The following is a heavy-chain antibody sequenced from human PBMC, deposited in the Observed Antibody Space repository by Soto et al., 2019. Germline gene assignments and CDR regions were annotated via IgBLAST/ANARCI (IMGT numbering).Heavy chain of an antibody. J-gene: IGHJ4*02. D-gene: IGHD6-19*01. CDR2: IIPIFDTP. V-gene: IGHV1-69*13. CDR1: GGSFSSYP. Sequence: GASVKVSCKSSGGSFSSYPISWVRQAPGQGLEWIGGIIPIFDTPNYAQKFQGRVPITADESTNTAYKQQTRLRSDDTAVYYCARNRTAVSEAGSFLFWGQGNLVTVSS. CDR3: ARNRTAVSEAGSFLF.